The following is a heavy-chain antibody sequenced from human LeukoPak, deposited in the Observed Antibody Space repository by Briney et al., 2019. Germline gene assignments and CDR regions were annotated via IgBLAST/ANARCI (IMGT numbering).Heavy chain of an antibody. D-gene: IGHD3-3*01. CDR3: ASRSSIWSGYQDTLYYFNS. CDR1: GGSFSGYY. CDR2: INHSGST. J-gene: IGHJ4*02. Sequence: SETLSLTCAVYGGSFSGYYWSWIRQPPGKGLEWIGEINHSGSTNYNPSLKSRVTISVDTSKNQFSLKLSSVTAADTAVYYCASRSSIWSGYQDTLYYFNSWGQGALVTVSS. V-gene: IGHV4-34*01.